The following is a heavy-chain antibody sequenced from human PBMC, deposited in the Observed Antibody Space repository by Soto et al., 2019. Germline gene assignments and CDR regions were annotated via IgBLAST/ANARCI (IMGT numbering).Heavy chain of an antibody. CDR3: ARDDKPIQGFSRGLDV. CDR1: GFTFSSYG. CDR2: IWYDGSNK. J-gene: IGHJ6*03. D-gene: IGHD3-3*01. V-gene: IGHV3-33*01. Sequence: PGGSLRLSCAASGFTFSSYGMHWVRQAPGKGLEWVAVIWYDGSNKYYADSVKGRFTISRDNSKNTLYLQMNSLRAEDTAVYYCARDDKPIQGFSRGLDVWGKGTSVTVAS.